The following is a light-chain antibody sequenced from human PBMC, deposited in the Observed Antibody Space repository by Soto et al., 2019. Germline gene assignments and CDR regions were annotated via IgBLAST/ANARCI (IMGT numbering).Light chain of an antibody. CDR3: RQRDNWPLT. V-gene: IGKV3-11*01. CDR1: QSIVNS. J-gene: IGKJ4*01. CDR2: DAF. Sequence: TVLTQSPATLSLSPGERATLSCKASQSIVNSLGGFQQKPGQAPRLLIDDAFNRATGIPARVTGSGSGSDFTLTISSLEPEDFGVYYCRQRDNWPLTFGGGTKVEIK.